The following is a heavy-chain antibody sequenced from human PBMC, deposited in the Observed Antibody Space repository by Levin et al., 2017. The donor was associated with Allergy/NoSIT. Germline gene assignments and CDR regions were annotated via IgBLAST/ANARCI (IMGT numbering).Heavy chain of an antibody. J-gene: IGHJ3*02. CDR3: ARANQKPYWSGYYTILGLDAFDI. CDR2: MNPNSGNT. D-gene: IGHD3-3*01. V-gene: IGHV1-8*01. CDR1: GYTFTSYD. Sequence: ASVKVSCKASGYTFTSYDINWVRQATGQGLEWMGWMNPNSGNTGYAQKFQGRVTMTRNTSISTAYMELSSLRSEDTAVYYCARANQKPYWSGYYTILGLDAFDIWGQGTMVTVSS.